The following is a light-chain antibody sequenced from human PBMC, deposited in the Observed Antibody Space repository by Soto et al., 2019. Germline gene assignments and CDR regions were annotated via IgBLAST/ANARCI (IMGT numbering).Light chain of an antibody. CDR3: HQYDSPPQT. Sequence: EIVMTQSPATLSVSPGERATLSCRASQSMKRKYLAWYQQKPGQAPRLLIYAASYRATGIPDRFSGSGSGTDFSLTISRLEPEDFAVYYCHQYDSPPQTFGQGTRVEIK. CDR2: AAS. V-gene: IGKV3-20*01. J-gene: IGKJ2*01. CDR1: QSMKRKY.